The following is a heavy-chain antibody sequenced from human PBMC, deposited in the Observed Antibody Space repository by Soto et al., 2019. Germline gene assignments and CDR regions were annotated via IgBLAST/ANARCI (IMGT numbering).Heavy chain of an antibody. CDR1: GGSISSSSYY. Sequence: QLQLQESGPGLVKPSETLSLTCTVSGGSISSSSYYWGWIRQPSGKGLEWIGRIYYSGSNYYNPSLKSRVTISVDTSKYQFSLKLSSVTAADTALYYCASSYGDYVSYWGQGTLVTVSS. V-gene: IGHV4-39*01. CDR2: IYYSGSN. D-gene: IGHD4-17*01. CDR3: ASSYGDYVSY. J-gene: IGHJ4*02.